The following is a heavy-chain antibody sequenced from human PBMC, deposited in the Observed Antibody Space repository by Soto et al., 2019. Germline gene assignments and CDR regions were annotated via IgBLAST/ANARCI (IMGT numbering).Heavy chain of an antibody. D-gene: IGHD7-27*01. CDR3: ASKLGIDWYFDL. V-gene: IGHV4-34*01. Sequence: QVQLQQLGAGLLKPSETLSLTCAVYGGSFSGYYWSWIRQPLGKGLEWIGEINQSGSTNYNPSLKSRVTISVDTSKNQFSLKLSSVTAADTAVYYCASKLGIDWYFDLWGRGTLVTVSS. CDR2: INQSGST. J-gene: IGHJ2*01. CDR1: GGSFSGYY.